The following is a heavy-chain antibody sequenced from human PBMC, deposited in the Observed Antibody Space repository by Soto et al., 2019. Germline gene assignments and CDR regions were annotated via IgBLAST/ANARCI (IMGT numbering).Heavy chain of an antibody. J-gene: IGHJ4*02. Sequence: GGSLRLSCAASGFTFSSYAMSWVRQAPGKGLEWVSAISASGGSTYYADSVKGRFTISRDTSRNTLYLQMNSLRAEDTAVYYCAKRFSSGFDYWGQGTLVTVSS. V-gene: IGHV3-23*01. CDR2: ISASGGST. D-gene: IGHD6-19*01. CDR3: AKRFSSGFDY. CDR1: GFTFSSYA.